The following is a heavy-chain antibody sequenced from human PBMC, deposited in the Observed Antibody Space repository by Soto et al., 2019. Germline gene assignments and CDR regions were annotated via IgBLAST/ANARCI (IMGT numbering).Heavy chain of an antibody. CDR3: AKPYGDYGRGYFQH. D-gene: IGHD4-17*01. CDR1: GFTFSSYG. Sequence: GGSLRLSCAASGFTFSSYGMHWVRQAPGKGLEWVAVISYDGSNKYYADSVKGRFTISRDNSKNTLYLQMNSLRAEDTAVYYCAKPYGDYGRGYFQHWGQGTLVTVSS. CDR2: ISYDGSNK. V-gene: IGHV3-30*18. J-gene: IGHJ1*01.